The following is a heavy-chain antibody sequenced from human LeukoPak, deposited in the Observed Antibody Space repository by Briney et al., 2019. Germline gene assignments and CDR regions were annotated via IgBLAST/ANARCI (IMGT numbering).Heavy chain of an antibody. Sequence: SETLSLTCTVSSASITSYYWSWIRQPPGKGLEWIGYIHNSGRTNYNPSLKGRVTISVDTSKNQFSLKLSSVTTADTAVYHCSSGSGYRIENWGQGTLVTVSS. V-gene: IGHV4-59*01. J-gene: IGHJ4*02. D-gene: IGHD6-13*01. CDR2: IHNSGRT. CDR1: SASITSYY. CDR3: SSGSGYRIEN.